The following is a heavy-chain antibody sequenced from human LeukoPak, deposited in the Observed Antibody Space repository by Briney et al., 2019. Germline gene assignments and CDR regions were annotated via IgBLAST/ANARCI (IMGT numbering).Heavy chain of an antibody. V-gene: IGHV4-39*01. J-gene: IGHJ4*02. CDR2: IYYSGST. Sequence: SETLSLTCAVSDGSISSNSYYWGWIRQPPGKGLEWIGSIYYSGSTYYNPSLKSRVTISVDTSKNQFSLKLSSVTAADTAVYYCARTRYYYNSRSYGAPYYFDYWGQGTLVTVSS. CDR3: ARTRYYYNSRSYGAPYYFDY. D-gene: IGHD3-10*01. CDR1: DGSISSNSYY.